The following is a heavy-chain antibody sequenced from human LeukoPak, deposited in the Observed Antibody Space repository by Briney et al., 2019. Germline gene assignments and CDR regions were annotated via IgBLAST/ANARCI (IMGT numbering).Heavy chain of an antibody. Sequence: QSGGSLRLSCAASGFTFDDYAMHWVRQAPGKGLEWVSGISWNSGSIGYADSVKGRFTISRDNAKNSLYLQMNSLRAEDMALYYCAKDGSPFWSGYTGGFDYWGQGTLVTVSS. D-gene: IGHD3-3*01. V-gene: IGHV3-9*03. CDR2: ISWNSGSI. J-gene: IGHJ4*02. CDR3: AKDGSPFWSGYTGGFDY. CDR1: GFTFDDYA.